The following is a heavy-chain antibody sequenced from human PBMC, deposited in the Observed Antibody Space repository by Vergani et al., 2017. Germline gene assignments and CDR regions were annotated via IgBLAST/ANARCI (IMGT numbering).Heavy chain of an antibody. V-gene: IGHV3-30-3*01. J-gene: IGHJ3*02. CDR3: ARRRVRGVIHYRRMDAFDI. D-gene: IGHD3-10*01. CDR1: GFTFSSYA. CDR2: ISYDGSNK. Sequence: QVQLVESGGGVVQPGRSLRLSCAASGFTFSSYAMHWVRQAPGKGLEWVAVISYDGSNKYYADSVKGRFTISRDNSKNTLYLQMNSLRAEDTAVYYCARRRVRGVIHYRRMDAFDIWGQGTMVTVSS.